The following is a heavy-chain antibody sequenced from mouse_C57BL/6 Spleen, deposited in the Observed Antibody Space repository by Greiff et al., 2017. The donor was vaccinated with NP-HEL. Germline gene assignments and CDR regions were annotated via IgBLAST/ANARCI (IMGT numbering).Heavy chain of an antibody. V-gene: IGHV3-5*01. Sequence: EVMLVESGPGLVKPSQTVFLTCTVTGISITTGNYRWSWIRQFPGNKLEWIGYIYYSGTITYNPSLTSRTTITRDTPKNQFFLEMNSLTAEDTATYYCARHYYGSSGAMDYWGQGTSVTVSS. J-gene: IGHJ4*01. CDR1: GISITTGNYR. D-gene: IGHD1-1*01. CDR2: IYYSGTI. CDR3: ARHYYGSSGAMDY.